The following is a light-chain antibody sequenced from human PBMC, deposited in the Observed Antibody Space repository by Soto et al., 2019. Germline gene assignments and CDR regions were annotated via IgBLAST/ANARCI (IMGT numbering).Light chain of an antibody. V-gene: IGLV2-14*01. CDR2: EVS. Sequence: QSALTQPASVSGSPGQSITISCTGTSTDVGGYNYVTWYQQHTGKAPKLMVYEVSNRPSGVSNRFSGSKSGNTASLTISGRQAEDESEYYCSSYTSRTTPYVFGSGPKFTV. CDR1: STDVGGYNY. J-gene: IGLJ1*01. CDR3: SSYTSRTTPYV.